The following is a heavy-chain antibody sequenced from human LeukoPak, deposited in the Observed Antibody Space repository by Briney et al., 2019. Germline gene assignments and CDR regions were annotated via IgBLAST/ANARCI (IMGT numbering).Heavy chain of an antibody. J-gene: IGHJ5*02. CDR1: GGSFSGYY. V-gene: IGHV4-34*01. CDR2: INHSGST. D-gene: IGHD3-10*01. CDR3: ARVKEYGSGSYYKISWFDP. Sequence: SETLSLTCAVYGGSFSGYYWSWIRQPPGKGLEWIGEINHSGSTNYNPSLKSRVTISVDTSKNQFSLKLSSVTAADTAVYYCARVKEYGSGSYYKISWFDPWGQGTLVTVSS.